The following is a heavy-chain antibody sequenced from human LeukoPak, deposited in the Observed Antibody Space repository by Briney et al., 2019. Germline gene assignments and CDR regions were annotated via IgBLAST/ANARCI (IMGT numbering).Heavy chain of an antibody. Sequence: PGGSLRLSCAASEFTFSTYHMHWVRQAPGKGLEWVSSLSSSSSSFIYYADSVKGRFTISRDNARNSLYLQMNSLRAEDTAVYYCARGGYSYGDFDYWGQGTLVTVSS. CDR3: ARGGYSYGDFDY. D-gene: IGHD5-18*01. CDR1: EFTFSTYH. J-gene: IGHJ4*02. CDR2: LSSSSSSFI. V-gene: IGHV3-21*01.